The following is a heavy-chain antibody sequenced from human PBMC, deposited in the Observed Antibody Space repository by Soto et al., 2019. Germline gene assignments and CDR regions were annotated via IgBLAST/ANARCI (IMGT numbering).Heavy chain of an antibody. V-gene: IGHV1-18*01. D-gene: IGHD2-2*02. J-gene: IGHJ6*02. CDR3: ARAIVVVPAAIYYYGMDV. Sequence: ASVKVSCKASGYTFTSYGISWVRQAPGQGLEWMGWISAYNGNTNYAQKLQGRVTMTTDTSTSTAYMELRSLRSDDTAVYYCARAIVVVPAAIYYYGMDVWGQGTTVTVSS. CDR1: GYTFTSYG. CDR2: ISAYNGNT.